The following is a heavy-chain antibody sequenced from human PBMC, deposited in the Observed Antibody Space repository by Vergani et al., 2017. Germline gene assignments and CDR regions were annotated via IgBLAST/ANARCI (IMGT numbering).Heavy chain of an antibody. J-gene: IGHJ3*02. CDR3: VRVLHTSYILGAFDR. CDR1: GGPLDIHSQT. Sequence: QAQLQESGPRLVKPSQTLSLTCSFSGGPLDIHSQTWGWIRQPAGEGLEWIGLIDVKGNRNFSPSLESRVTMSADASRGRFSLNMRSVTTSDTAVYYCVRVLHTSYILGAFDRWGQGIKVTVSS. CDR2: IDVKGNR. D-gene: IGHD2-21*01. V-gene: IGHV4-61*02.